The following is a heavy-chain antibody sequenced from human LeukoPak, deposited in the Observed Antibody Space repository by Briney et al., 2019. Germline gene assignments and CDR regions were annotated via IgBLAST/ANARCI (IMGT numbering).Heavy chain of an antibody. CDR2: ISNSAGST. Sequence: SGGSLRLSCAASGFSFRDYTMSWVRQAPGKGLEWVSVISNSAGSTFYADSVKGRFTISRDNSKNTLYLQMNSLRAEDTAVYYCAKRASGSGTSLYYFDYWGQGTLVTVSS. CDR3: AKRASGSGTSLYYFDY. V-gene: IGHV3-23*01. D-gene: IGHD3-10*01. CDR1: GFSFRDYT. J-gene: IGHJ4*02.